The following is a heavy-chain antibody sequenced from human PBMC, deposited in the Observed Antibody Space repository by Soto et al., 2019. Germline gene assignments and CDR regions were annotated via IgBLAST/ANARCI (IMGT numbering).Heavy chain of an antibody. J-gene: IGHJ4*02. CDR3: ARVYSGSYSDY. CDR2: LFHSGST. Sequence: QVQLQESGPGLVKPSGTLSLTCAVSGGSIRSNNWWSWVRQPPGKGLEWIGELFHSGSTNYNPSLKTRVTISVDKSKNQYSLKLSSVTAADTAVYYCARVYSGSYSDYWGQGTLVTVSS. D-gene: IGHD1-26*01. CDR1: GGSIRSNNW. V-gene: IGHV4-4*02.